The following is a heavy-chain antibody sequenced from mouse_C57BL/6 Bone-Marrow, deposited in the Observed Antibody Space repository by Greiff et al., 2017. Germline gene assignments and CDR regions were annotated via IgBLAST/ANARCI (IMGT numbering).Heavy chain of an antibody. CDR1: GYTFTSSW. D-gene: IGHD2-14*01. J-gene: IGHJ1*03. V-gene: IGHV1-50*01. CDR3: ARNGYGWYFDV. Sequence: VQLQQPGAELVKPGASVKLSCKASGYTFTSSWMPWVKQRPGQGLEWIGEIDPSDSYTNYNQKFKGKATLTVDTSSSTAYMQLSSLTSEDSAVYYCARNGYGWYFDVWGTGTTVTVSS. CDR2: IDPSDSYT.